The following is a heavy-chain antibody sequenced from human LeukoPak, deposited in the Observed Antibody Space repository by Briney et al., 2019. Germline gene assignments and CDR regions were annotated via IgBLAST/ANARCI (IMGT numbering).Heavy chain of an antibody. Sequence: SETLSLTCAVYGGSFSGYYWSWIRQPPGKGLEWIGEINHSGSTNYNPSLKSRVTISVDTSKNQFSLKLSSVTAADIAVYYCARQEWGLTVDHWGQGTLVTVSS. CDR1: GGSFSGYY. D-gene: IGHD1-14*01. CDR2: INHSGST. CDR3: ARQEWGLTVDH. J-gene: IGHJ4*02. V-gene: IGHV4-34*01.